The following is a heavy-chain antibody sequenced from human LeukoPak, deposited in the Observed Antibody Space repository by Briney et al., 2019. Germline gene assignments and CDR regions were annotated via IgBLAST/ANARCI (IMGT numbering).Heavy chain of an antibody. CDR1: GGSISSSSYY. Sequence: SETLSLTCTVSGGSISSSSYYWGWIRQPPGKGLEWIGSIYYSGGTNYNPSLKSRVTISVDTSKNQFSLKLSSVTAADTAVYYCARGRRGYSYGSGVYYFDYWGQGTLVTVSS. CDR2: IYYSGGT. D-gene: IGHD5-18*01. J-gene: IGHJ4*02. CDR3: ARGRRGYSYGSGVYYFDY. V-gene: IGHV4-39*07.